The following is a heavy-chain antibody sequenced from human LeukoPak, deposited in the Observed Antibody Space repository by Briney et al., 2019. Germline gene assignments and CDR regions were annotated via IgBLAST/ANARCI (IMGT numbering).Heavy chain of an antibody. CDR3: AKRASGSGTSLYYFDY. J-gene: IGHJ4*02. CDR2: ISNSGGST. D-gene: IGHD3-10*01. Sequence: GGSLRLSCAASGXTFSSYAMSWVRQAPGKGLEWVSVISNSGGSTFYADSVKGRFTISRDNSKNTLYLQMNSLRAEDTAVYYCAKRASGSGTSLYYFDYWGQGTLVTVSS. V-gene: IGHV3-23*01. CDR1: GXTFSSYA.